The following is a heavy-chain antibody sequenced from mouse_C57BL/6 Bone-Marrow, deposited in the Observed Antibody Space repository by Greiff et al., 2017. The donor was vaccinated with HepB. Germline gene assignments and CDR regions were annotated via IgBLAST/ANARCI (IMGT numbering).Heavy chain of an antibody. V-gene: IGHV5-12*01. D-gene: IGHD1-1*01. J-gene: IGHJ1*03. CDR1: GFTFSDYY. CDR3: ARAFYYYGSSPWYFDV. CDR2: ISNGVGST. Sequence: VQLKESGGGLVQPGGSLKLSCAASGFTFSDYYMYWVRQTPEKRLEWVAYISNGVGSTYYPDTVKGRFTISRDNAKNTLYLQMSRLKSEDTAMYYCARAFYYYGSSPWYFDVWGTGTTVTVSS.